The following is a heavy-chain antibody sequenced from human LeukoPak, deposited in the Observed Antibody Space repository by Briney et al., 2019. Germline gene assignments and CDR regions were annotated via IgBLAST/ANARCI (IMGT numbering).Heavy chain of an antibody. CDR3: ARLNYDSSGYSKSASGFDP. J-gene: IGHJ5*02. CDR1: GYTFTGYY. CDR2: MNPNSGNT. V-gene: IGHV1-8*02. D-gene: IGHD3-22*01. Sequence: ASVEVSCKASGYTFTGYYMHWVRQATGQGVEGMGWMNPNSGNTGYAQKFQGRVTVTRNTSISTAYMELSSQRSEDTAVYYCARLNYDSSGYSKSASGFDPWGQGTLVTVSS.